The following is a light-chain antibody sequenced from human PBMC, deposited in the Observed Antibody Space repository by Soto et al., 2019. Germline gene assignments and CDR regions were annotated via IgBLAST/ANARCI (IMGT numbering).Light chain of an antibody. CDR1: QSVSSSY. Sequence: EIVLTQSPGTLSLSPGERATLSCRASQSVSSSYLAWYQQQPGQAPRLLIYGASSRATGIPDRFSGSGSGTDFTLTISRLEPEDFAVYYCQQYGSSPVTFGQGTKLEIK. J-gene: IGKJ2*01. CDR2: GAS. CDR3: QQYGSSPVT. V-gene: IGKV3-20*01.